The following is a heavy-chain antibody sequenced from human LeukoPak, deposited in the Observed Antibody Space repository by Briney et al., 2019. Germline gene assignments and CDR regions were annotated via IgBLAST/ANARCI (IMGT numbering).Heavy chain of an antibody. J-gene: IGHJ1*01. Sequence: SETLSLTCTVSGGSLSSYYWSWIRQPPGKGLEWIGYIYYSGSTNYNPSLRSRVTISIDTSKNQFSLKLSSVTAADTALYYCARRGFSYEIEFWGQGTLVTVSS. CDR2: IYYSGST. V-gene: IGHV4-59*08. CDR3: ARRGFSYEIEF. CDR1: GGSLSSYY. D-gene: IGHD3-9*01.